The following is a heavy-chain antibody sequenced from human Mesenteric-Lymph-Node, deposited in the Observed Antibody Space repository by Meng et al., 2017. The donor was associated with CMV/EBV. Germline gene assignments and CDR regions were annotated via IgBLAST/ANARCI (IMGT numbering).Heavy chain of an antibody. CDR3: ARDLRYCSSTSCYGPTWFDP. D-gene: IGHD2-2*01. J-gene: IGHJ5*02. CDR1: GYSISSGYY. Sequence: GSLRLSCTVSGYSISSGYYWGWIRQPPGKGLEWIGSIYHSGSTYYNPSLKSRLIISVDTSKNQFSLSLSSVTAADTAVYYCARDLRYCSSTSCYGPTWFDPWGQGTLVTVSS. V-gene: IGHV4-38-2*02. CDR2: IYHSGST.